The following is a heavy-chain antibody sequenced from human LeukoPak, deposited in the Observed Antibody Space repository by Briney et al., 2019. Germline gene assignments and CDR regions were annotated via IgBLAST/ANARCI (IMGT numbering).Heavy chain of an antibody. J-gene: IGHJ6*03. CDR3: ARLYYDILTGSLKGYYYYYYMDV. D-gene: IGHD3-9*01. Sequence: SETLSLTCTVSGASISSYYWSWIRQPPGKGLEWIGYIYYSGSTNYNPSLKSRVTFSVDTSKNQFSLKLISVTAADTAVYYCARLYYDILTGSLKGYYYYYYMDVWGKGTTVTVSS. CDR2: IYYSGST. CDR1: GASISSYY. V-gene: IGHV4-59*01.